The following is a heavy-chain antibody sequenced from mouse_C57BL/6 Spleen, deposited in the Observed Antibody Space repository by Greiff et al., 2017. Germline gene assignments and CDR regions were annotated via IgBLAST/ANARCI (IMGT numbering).Heavy chain of an antibody. J-gene: IGHJ3*01. V-gene: IGHV5-17*01. Sequence: EVQLVESGGGLVKPGGSLKLSCAASGFTFSDYGMHWVRQAPEKGLEWVAYISSGSSTIYYADTVKGRFTISRDNAKNTLFLQMTSLRSEDTAMYYCARVFPPFAYWGQGTLVTVSA. CDR2: ISSGSSTI. CDR3: ARVFPPFAY. CDR1: GFTFSDYG.